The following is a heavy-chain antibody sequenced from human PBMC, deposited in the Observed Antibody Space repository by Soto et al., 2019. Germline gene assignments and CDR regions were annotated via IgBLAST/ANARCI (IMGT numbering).Heavy chain of an antibody. D-gene: IGHD1-20*01. CDR2: IYYSGST. Sequence: SETLSLTCTVSGGSISSSSYYWGWIRQPPGKGLEWIGSIYYSGSTYYNPSLKSRVTISVDTSKNQFSLKRSTVTAADTAVYYCARRHHRGNWNDFDYWGQGTLVTVSS. V-gene: IGHV4-39*01. J-gene: IGHJ4*02. CDR3: ARRHHRGNWNDFDY. CDR1: GGSISSSSYY.